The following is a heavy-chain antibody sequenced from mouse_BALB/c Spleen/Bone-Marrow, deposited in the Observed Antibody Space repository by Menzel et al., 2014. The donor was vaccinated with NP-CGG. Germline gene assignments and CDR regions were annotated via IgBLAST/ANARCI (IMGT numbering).Heavy chain of an antibody. D-gene: IGHD2-14*01. V-gene: IGHV14-3*02. CDR3: ASYRYGWYFDV. Sequence: VQLQQSGAELVKPGASVKLSCTASGFNIKDTYLHWVKQRPEQGLDWIGRIDPAIFTKYDPKFQGKATITADTPSNTAYQHLSSLTSEDTAVYYCASYRYGWYFDVWGAGTTVTVSS. J-gene: IGHJ1*01. CDR1: GFNIKDTY. CDR2: IDPAIFT.